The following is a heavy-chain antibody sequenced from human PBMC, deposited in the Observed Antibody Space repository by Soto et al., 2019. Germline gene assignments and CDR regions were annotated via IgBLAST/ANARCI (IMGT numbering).Heavy chain of an antibody. CDR2: ISGSGGST. D-gene: IGHD5-12*01. Sequence: EVQLLESGGGLVQPGGSLRLSCAASGFTFSSYAMSWVRQAPGKGLEWVSAISGSGGSTYCADSVKGRFTIPRDNSKNTLYLQMNSLRAEDTAVYYCAITGNVDIVALGVFDYWGQGTLVTVSS. CDR1: GFTFSSYA. J-gene: IGHJ4*02. CDR3: AITGNVDIVALGVFDY. V-gene: IGHV3-23*01.